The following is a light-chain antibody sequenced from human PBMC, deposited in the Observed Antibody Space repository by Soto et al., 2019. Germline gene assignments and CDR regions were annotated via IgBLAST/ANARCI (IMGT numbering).Light chain of an antibody. Sequence: QSVLTQPPSVSGAPGQSVTISCTGSRSDIGAGFDVHWYQQLPGAAPKLLIYGNTKRPSGVPDRFSGSKSGTSASLAISGLQTEDEADYYCHSYDTSLTGEVFGGGTK. CDR2: GNT. J-gene: IGLJ3*02. CDR3: HSYDTSLTGEV. CDR1: RSDIGAGFD. V-gene: IGLV1-40*01.